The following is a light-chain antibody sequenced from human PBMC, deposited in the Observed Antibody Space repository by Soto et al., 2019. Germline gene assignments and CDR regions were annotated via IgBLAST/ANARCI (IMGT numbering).Light chain of an antibody. V-gene: IGLV2-23*01. CDR2: EDS. J-gene: IGLJ2*01. CDR3: CSYAGSGTLV. Sequence: QSALTQPASVSGSPGQSITISCTGTSSDVGSYNLVSWYQQHPGKAPKLMIYEDSKRPSGVSNRFSGSKSGNAASLTISGLQADDEADYYCCSYAGSGTLVFGGGTKLTVL. CDR1: SSDVGSYNL.